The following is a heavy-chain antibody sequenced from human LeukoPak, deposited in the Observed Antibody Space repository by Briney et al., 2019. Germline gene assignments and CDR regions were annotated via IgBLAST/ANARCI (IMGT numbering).Heavy chain of an antibody. CDR3: ASVARTGYSYGVRFDY. J-gene: IGHJ4*02. Sequence: PSETLSLTCTVSGGSISSSSYYWGWIRQPPGKGLEWIGRIYYSGSTYYNPSLKSRVTISVDTSKNQFSLKLRSVTAADTAVYYCASVARTGYSYGVRFDYWGQGTLVTVSS. D-gene: IGHD5-18*01. V-gene: IGHV4-39*07. CDR2: IYYSGST. CDR1: GGSISSSSYY.